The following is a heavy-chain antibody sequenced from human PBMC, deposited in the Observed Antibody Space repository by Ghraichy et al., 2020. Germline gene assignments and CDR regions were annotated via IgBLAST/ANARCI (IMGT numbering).Heavy chain of an antibody. Sequence: GGSLRLSCGASGFTLSTYWMSWVRQAPGKGLEWVANIKQDGSEKYYVDSVKGRFTISRDNAKNSLYLQMNSLRAEDTAVYFCARVLTLEDDFWSGPIHDAFDIWGLGTMVTVSS. CDR1: GFTLSTYW. V-gene: IGHV3-7*03. CDR2: IKQDGSEK. CDR3: ARVLTLEDDFWSGPIHDAFDI. J-gene: IGHJ3*02. D-gene: IGHD3-3*01.